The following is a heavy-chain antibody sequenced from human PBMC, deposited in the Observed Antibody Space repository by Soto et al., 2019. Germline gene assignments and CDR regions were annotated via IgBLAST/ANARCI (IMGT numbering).Heavy chain of an antibody. Sequence: SETLSLTCTVSGGSISSSSYYWGWIRQPPGKGLEWIGSIYYSGSTYYNPSLKSRVTISVDTSKNQFSLKLSSVTAADTAVYYCARRVVGSGYSFDYWGQGTLVTVSS. CDR2: IYYSGST. V-gene: IGHV4-39*01. J-gene: IGHJ4*02. CDR1: GGSISSSSYY. CDR3: ARRVVGSGYSFDY. D-gene: IGHD3-22*01.